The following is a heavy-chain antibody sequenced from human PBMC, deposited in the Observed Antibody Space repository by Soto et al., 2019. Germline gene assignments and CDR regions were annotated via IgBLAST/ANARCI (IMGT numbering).Heavy chain of an antibody. CDR3: ARDPAAAPLDY. D-gene: IGHD6-13*01. J-gene: IGHJ4*02. Sequence: PSETLSLTCTVSGGSISSGGYYWSWIRQHPGKGLEWIGYIYYSGSTYYNPSLKSRVTISVDTSKNQFSLKLSSVTAADTAVYYCARDPAAAPLDYWGQGTMVTVYS. V-gene: IGHV4-31*03. CDR2: IYYSGST. CDR1: GGSISSGGYY.